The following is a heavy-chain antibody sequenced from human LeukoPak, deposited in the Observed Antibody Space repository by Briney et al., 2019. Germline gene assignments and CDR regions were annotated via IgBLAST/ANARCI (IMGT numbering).Heavy chain of an antibody. Sequence: GGSLRLSCAASGFTFSSYSMSWVRQAPGKGLEWVSSISSSSSYIYYADSVKGRFTISRDNAKNSLYLQMNSLRAEDTAVYYCARDPGPLWFGELLYVYYGMDVWGQGTTVTVSS. CDR3: ARDPGPLWFGELLYVYYGMDV. D-gene: IGHD3-10*01. CDR2: ISSSSSYI. CDR1: GFTFSSYS. V-gene: IGHV3-21*01. J-gene: IGHJ6*02.